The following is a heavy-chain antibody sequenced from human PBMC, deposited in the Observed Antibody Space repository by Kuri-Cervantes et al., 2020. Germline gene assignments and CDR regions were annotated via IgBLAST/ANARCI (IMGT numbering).Heavy chain of an antibody. CDR2: INAGNGNT. Sequence: ASEQVSYKAPGYTFTSYVMHWVRQAPGQRLEWMGWINAGNGNTKYSQKFQGRVTITRDTSASTAYMELSSLRAEDTAVYYCARDSAALHLLTLDYWGQGTLVTVSS. J-gene: IGHJ4*02. V-gene: IGHV1-3*01. CDR3: ARDSAALHLLTLDY. D-gene: IGHD6-13*01. CDR1: GYTFTSYV.